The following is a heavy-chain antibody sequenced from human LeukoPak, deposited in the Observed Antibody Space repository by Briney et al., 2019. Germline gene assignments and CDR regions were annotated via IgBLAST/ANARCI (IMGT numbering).Heavy chain of an antibody. D-gene: IGHD2-15*01. Sequence: SETLSLTCTVSGYSISSGYYWGWIRQPPGKGLEWIGSIYHSGSTYYNPSLKSRVTISVDTSKNQFSLKLCSVTAADTAVYYCARDRYCSGGSCPIDYWGQGTLVTVSS. V-gene: IGHV4-38-2*02. CDR1: GYSISSGYY. J-gene: IGHJ4*02. CDR3: ARDRYCSGGSCPIDY. CDR2: IYHSGST.